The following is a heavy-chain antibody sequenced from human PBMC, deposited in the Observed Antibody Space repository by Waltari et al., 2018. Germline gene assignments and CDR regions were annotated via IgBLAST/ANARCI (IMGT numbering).Heavy chain of an antibody. CDR2: SSGSGGST. CDR3: AKTEGGWELLTIFFFDY. D-gene: IGHD1-26*01. Sequence: EVQLLESGGGLVQPGGSLRLSCAASGFTFSSYAMSWVRQAPGTGLEWVSASSGSGGSTYYEDSVKGRFTISRDKSKNPLYLQMNSLRAEDTAVYYCAKTEGGWELLTIFFFDYWGQGTLVTVSS. V-gene: IGHV3-23*01. J-gene: IGHJ4*02. CDR1: GFTFSSYA.